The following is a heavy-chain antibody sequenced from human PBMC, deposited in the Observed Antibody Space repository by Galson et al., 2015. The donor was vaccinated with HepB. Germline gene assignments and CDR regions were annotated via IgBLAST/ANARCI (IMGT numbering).Heavy chain of an antibody. J-gene: IGHJ5*02. Sequence: SLRLSCAASGFTFSSYGMHWVRQAPGKGLEWVAVIWYDGSKKNYADSVKGRFTISRDNSKNTLYLQMNSLRAEDTAVYYCARDLGITFGGVIAHWGWFDPWGQGTLVTVSS. CDR1: GFTFSSYG. CDR3: ARDLGITFGGVIAHWGWFDP. V-gene: IGHV3-33*01. D-gene: IGHD3-16*02. CDR2: IWYDGSKK.